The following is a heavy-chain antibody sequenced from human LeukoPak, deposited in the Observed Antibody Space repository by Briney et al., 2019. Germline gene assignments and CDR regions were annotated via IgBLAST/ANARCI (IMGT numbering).Heavy chain of an antibody. Sequence: SETLSLTCTVSGGSISSYYWSWIRQPPGKGLEWIGYIYYSGSTNYNPSLKSRVTISVDTSKNQFSLKLTSVTAADTAVYHCARERNTNWFDPWGQGTLVTVSS. V-gene: IGHV4-59*12. CDR1: GGSISSYY. CDR2: IYYSGST. J-gene: IGHJ5*02. CDR3: ARERNTNWFDP. D-gene: IGHD4-11*01.